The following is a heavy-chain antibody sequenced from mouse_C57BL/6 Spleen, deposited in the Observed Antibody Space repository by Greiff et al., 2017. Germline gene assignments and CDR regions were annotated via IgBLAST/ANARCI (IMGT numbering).Heavy chain of an antibody. CDR1: GFSLTSYG. J-gene: IGHJ2*01. CDR2: IWKGGTT. CDR3: AKDSQKGYYFDY. Sequence: VQLQQSGPGLVQPSQSLSITCTVSGFSLTSYGVHWVRQSPGKGLEWLGVIWKGGTTDYNAAFMSRLSITKDNSKSQVFFNMNSLQADDTAIYYCAKDSQKGYYFDYWGQGTTLTVSS. V-gene: IGHV2-5*01. D-gene: IGHD2-12*01.